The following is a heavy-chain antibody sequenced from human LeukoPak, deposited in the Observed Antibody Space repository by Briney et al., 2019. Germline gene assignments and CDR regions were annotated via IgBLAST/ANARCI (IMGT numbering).Heavy chain of an antibody. CDR1: GFTFDDYA. J-gene: IGHJ4*02. CDR2: INWNSDRI. Sequence: GGSLRLSCAASGFTFDDYAMHWVRQAPGKGLEWVSGINWNSDRIGYADSVKGRFTISRDNAKKSLYLQMNSLRAEDTALYYCTKGNSGYYSPFDYWGQGTLVTVS. D-gene: IGHD3-22*01. V-gene: IGHV3-9*01. CDR3: TKGNSGYYSPFDY.